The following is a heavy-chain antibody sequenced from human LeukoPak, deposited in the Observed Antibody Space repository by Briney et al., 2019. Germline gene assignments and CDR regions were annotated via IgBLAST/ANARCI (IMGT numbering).Heavy chain of an antibody. CDR3: GRIATVTTPDY. J-gene: IGHJ4*02. V-gene: IGHV3-74*01. CDR1: GFTFSTYW. Sequence: GGSLRLSCAATGFTFSTYWMHWVRPPLGKGLVWVSRINPDGCTTNYADSVKDRFTISRDNAKNTLYLQMNRLTVEDTAVYYCGRIATVTTPDYWGQATLVTVYS. D-gene: IGHD4-17*01. CDR2: INPDGCTT.